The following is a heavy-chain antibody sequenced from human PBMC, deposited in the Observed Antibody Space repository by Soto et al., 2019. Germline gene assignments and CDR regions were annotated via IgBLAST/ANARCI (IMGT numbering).Heavy chain of an antibody. CDR2: TRNKANIYTT. D-gene: IGHD6-13*01. Sequence: EVQLVESGGGLVQPGGSLRLSCAASGFTLSDHYMDWVRQAPGKGLEWVGHTRNKANIYTTKYAASVKVRFTISRDDEQISLYLQMNSLKTEDTAVYYCLYHSSKSYFDYWGQGTLVTVSS. J-gene: IGHJ4*02. V-gene: IGHV3-72*01. CDR3: LYHSSKSYFDY. CDR1: GFTLSDHY.